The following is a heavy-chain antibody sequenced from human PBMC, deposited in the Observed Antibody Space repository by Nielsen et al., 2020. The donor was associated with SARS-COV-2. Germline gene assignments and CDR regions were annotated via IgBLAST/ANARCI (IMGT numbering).Heavy chain of an antibody. CDR2: IIPIFGTA. CDR1: GGTFSSYA. J-gene: IGHJ6*02. D-gene: IGHD3-22*01. V-gene: IGHV1-69*13. CDR3: APYYYDSSLSDGMDV. Sequence: SVKVSCKASGGTFSSYAISWVRQAPGQGLEWMGGIIPIFGTANYAQKFQGRVTLTADESTSTAYMELSSLRSEDTAVYYCAPYYYDSSLSDGMDVWGQGTTVTVSS.